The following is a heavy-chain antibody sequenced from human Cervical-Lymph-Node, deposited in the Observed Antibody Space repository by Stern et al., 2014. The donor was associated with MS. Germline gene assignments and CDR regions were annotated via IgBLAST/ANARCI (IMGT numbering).Heavy chain of an antibody. CDR2: ISSSAGRI. V-gene: IGHV3-21*01. J-gene: IGHJ5*02. D-gene: IGHD2-8*02. Sequence: EVQLVESGGGLVKPGGSLRLSCAASGFIFSSYGMNWVRQAPGKGLEWVSYISSSAGRIHYADSVGGRFTISRDDARNSLYLQMNSLRAEDTAVYFCARAQDTGTLNKYFEPWGQGTLVTVSS. CDR1: GFIFSSYG. CDR3: ARAQDTGTLNKYFEP.